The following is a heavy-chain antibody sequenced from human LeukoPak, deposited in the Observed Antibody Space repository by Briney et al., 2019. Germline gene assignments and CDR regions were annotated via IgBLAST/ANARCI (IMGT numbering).Heavy chain of an antibody. Sequence: PGXGLEWIXEINHSGSTNYNPSLKSRVTISVDTSKNQFSLKLSSVTAADTAVYYCARGRETVAGTYYFDYWGQGTLVTVSS. D-gene: IGHD6-19*01. CDR3: ARGRETVAGTYYFDY. J-gene: IGHJ4*02. CDR2: INHSGST. V-gene: IGHV4-34*01.